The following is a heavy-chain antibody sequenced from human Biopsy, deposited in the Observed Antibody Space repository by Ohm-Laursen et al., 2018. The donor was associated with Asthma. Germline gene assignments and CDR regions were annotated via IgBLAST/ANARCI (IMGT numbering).Heavy chain of an antibody. D-gene: IGHD2-2*01. CDR2: IKKDGSEK. Sequence: SLRLSCAASGFTFSDYWMSWVRQVPGKGLEWVANIKKDGSEKYYVDSVKGRFTISRDNAKNSLYLHMNSLRAEDTAVYYCARGGYCTSPTCPWGRYATDVWGQGTTVTVSS. J-gene: IGHJ6*02. V-gene: IGHV3-7*01. CDR3: ARGGYCTSPTCPWGRYATDV. CDR1: GFTFSDYW.